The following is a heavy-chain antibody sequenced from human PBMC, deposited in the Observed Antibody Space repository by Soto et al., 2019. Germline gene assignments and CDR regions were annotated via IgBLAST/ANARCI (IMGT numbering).Heavy chain of an antibody. CDR2: IDYSGRT. CDR3: ARFAREENPKVGSWYYFDY. Sequence: QVQLQESGPGLVKPSQTLSLTCTVSGGSISSGGYFWSWVRQHPGKGLEWIGNIDYSGRTYYNPSLNSRVTISVDTSKNQFSLKLSSVTAADTAVYYCARFAREENPKVGSWYYFDYWGQGTRVTVSS. D-gene: IGHD6-13*01. V-gene: IGHV4-31*03. J-gene: IGHJ4*02. CDR1: GGSISSGGYF.